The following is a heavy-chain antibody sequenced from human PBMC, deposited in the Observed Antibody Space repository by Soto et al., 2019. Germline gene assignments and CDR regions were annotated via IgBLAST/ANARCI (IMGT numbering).Heavy chain of an antibody. CDR1: GGTFSSYA. V-gene: IGHV1-69*13. Sequence: GASVKVSCKASGGTFSSYAISWVRQAPGQGLEWMGGIIPIFGTANYAQKFQGRVTITADESTSTAYMELSSLRSEDTAVYYCARVRSDYGDKRASYYLDYWGQGTLVTVSS. CDR3: ARVRSDYGDKRASYYLDY. CDR2: IIPIFGTA. J-gene: IGHJ4*02. D-gene: IGHD4-17*01.